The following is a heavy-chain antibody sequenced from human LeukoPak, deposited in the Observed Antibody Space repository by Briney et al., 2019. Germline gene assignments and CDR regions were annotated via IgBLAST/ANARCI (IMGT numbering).Heavy chain of an antibody. V-gene: IGHV4-30-2*01. CDR3: ARGSYAEGAAFDI. Sequence: SETLSLTCAVSGGSISSGGYSWSWIRQPPGKGLEWIGYIYHSGSTYYNPSLKSRVTISVDRSKNQFSLKRSSVTAADTAVYYCARGSYAEGAAFDIWGQGTMVTVSS. CDR2: IYHSGST. CDR1: GGSISSGGYS. J-gene: IGHJ3*02. D-gene: IGHD1-26*01.